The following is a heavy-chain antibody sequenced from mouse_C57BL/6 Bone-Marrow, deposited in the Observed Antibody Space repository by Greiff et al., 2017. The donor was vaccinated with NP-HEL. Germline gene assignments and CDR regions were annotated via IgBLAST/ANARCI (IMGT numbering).Heavy chain of an antibody. V-gene: IGHV1-69*01. J-gene: IGHJ3*01. CDR3: ASSHYYGSSWFAY. CDR2: IEPSDSYT. D-gene: IGHD1-1*01. Sequence: VQLQQPGAELVMPGASVKLSCKASGYTFTSYWMHWVKQRPGQGLEWIGEIEPSDSYTNYNQKFKGKSTLTVDKSSSTAYMQLSSLTSEDSAVYYCASSHYYGSSWFAYWGQGTLVTVSA. CDR1: GYTFTSYW.